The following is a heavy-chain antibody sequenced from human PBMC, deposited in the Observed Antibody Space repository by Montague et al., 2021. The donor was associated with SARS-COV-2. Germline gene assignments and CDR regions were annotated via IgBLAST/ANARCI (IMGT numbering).Heavy chain of an antibody. V-gene: IGHV4-59*01. CDR1: GGSISGYY. CDR3: ARLLRSCTNGVCRTYYYYAMDV. J-gene: IGHJ6*02. CDR2: IYYSGST. Sequence: SETLSLTCTVSGGSISGYYWSWIRQPPGKGLEWIGYIYYSGSTKYNPFLESRVTVSVDRSKNQVSLKLSSVTAADTAVYYCARLLRSCTNGVCRTYYYYAMDVWGQGTTVTVPS. D-gene: IGHD2-8*01.